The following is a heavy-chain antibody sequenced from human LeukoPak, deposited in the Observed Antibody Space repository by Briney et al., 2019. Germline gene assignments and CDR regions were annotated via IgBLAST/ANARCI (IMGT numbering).Heavy chain of an antibody. CDR1: GYTFTGYY. CDR2: INPNSGGT. J-gene: IGHJ3*02. Sequence: ASVKVSCKTSGYTFTGYYMHWVRQAPGQGLEWMGWINPNSGGTNYAQKFQGRVTMTRDTSISTAYMELSRLRSDDTAVDYCARVKRITGTTGGAFDIWGQGTMVTVSS. CDR3: ARVKRITGTTGGAFDI. V-gene: IGHV1-2*02. D-gene: IGHD1-7*01.